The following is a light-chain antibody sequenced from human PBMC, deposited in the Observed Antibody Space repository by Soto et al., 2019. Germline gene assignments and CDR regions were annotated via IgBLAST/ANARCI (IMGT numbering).Light chain of an antibody. CDR2: DAS. CDR3: LQDYNYPWT. Sequence: DIQMTQSPSSLFASVGDRVTITCQATQDINIYLNWYQQKPGKAPNLLIYDASNLEIGVPSRFSGSGSGTDFTLTISSLQPEDFATYYCLQDYNYPWTFGQGTKVDIK. J-gene: IGKJ1*01. V-gene: IGKV1-33*01. CDR1: QDINIY.